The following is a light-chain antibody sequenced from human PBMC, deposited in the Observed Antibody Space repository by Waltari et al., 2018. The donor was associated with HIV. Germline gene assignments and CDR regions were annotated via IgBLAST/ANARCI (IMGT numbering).Light chain of an antibody. CDR1: QSLLYSSNNKNY. CDR2: WAS. J-gene: IGKJ2*01. Sequence: DIVMTQSPESLPVSLGERATITCKSSQSLLYSSNNKNYLAWYQQKGGQSPKLLINWASTRESGVPDRFSGSGSGTNFTLTISSLQAEDVAVYYCLQFYSSLYTFGQGTNLEIK. CDR3: LQFYSSLYT. V-gene: IGKV4-1*01.